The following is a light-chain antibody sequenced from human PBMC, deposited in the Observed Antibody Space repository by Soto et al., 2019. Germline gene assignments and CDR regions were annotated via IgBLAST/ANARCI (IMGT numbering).Light chain of an antibody. J-gene: IGLJ1*01. CDR1: RSNIGSNT. Sequence: QSVLTQPPSASGTPGQRVTISCSGSRSNIGSNTVNWYQQLPGTAPKLLIYSNNQRPSGVPDRFSGSKSGTSASLAISGLQSEDEADYYCEAWDDSLNDYVFGTGTKLTVL. CDR2: SNN. CDR3: EAWDDSLNDYV. V-gene: IGLV1-44*01.